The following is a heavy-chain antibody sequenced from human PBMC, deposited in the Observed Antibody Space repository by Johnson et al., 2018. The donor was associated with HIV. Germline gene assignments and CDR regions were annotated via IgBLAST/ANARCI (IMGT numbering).Heavy chain of an antibody. V-gene: IGHV3-13*01. J-gene: IGHJ3*02. Sequence: VQLVESGGGLVQPGGSLRLSCAASGFTFSSYDKHWVRQGTGKGLEWVSAIGTAGDTYYPGSVKGRFTISRENAKNSLYLQMNSLRAGDTAVYYCARESPGYAFDIWGQGTMVTVSS. D-gene: IGHD1-1*01. CDR3: ARESPGYAFDI. CDR2: IGTAGDT. CDR1: GFTFSSYD.